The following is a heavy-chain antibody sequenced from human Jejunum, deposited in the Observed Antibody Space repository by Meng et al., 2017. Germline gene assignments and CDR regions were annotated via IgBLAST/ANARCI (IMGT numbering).Heavy chain of an antibody. V-gene: IGHV3-53*01. Sequence: GESLKISCAVSELSVSDIYLIWVRQAPGKGLEWVSAVGGGGDTTYYADSAKGRFTIPRDNSKNTLYLQMNNLRAEDAAVYYCARITSSASDHWGQGTMVTVSS. CDR2: VGGGGDTT. D-gene: IGHD3-10*01. J-gene: IGHJ4*02. CDR3: ARITSSASDH. CDR1: ELSVSDIY.